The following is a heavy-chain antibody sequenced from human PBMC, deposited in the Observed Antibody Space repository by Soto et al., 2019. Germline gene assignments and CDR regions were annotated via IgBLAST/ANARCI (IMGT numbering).Heavy chain of an antibody. CDR1: GHSISSNY. CDR3: AGRFNH. Sequence: SEPLPLTCTVSGHSISSNYWSWIRQPPGKGLEWIGYIYYSGNPTYNPSFTSRVTMSVDRSKNQISLRLSSLTAADTAVYYCAGRFNHWGQGTLVTDCS. CDR2: IYYSGNP. J-gene: IGHJ5*02. V-gene: IGHV4-59*12.